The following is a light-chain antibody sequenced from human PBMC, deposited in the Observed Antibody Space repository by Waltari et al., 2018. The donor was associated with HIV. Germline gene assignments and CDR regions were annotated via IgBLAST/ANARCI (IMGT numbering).Light chain of an antibody. J-gene: IGLJ2*01. CDR1: ELGDKY. CDR3: QAWGSTTSGV. Sequence: SYEVPQPPSVAVSPGQPPSITCSGYELGDKYTSWYQQKPGQSPLLVIYQDNKRPSGIPERFSGSSSGHTATLTISGTLPMDEADYYCQAWGSTTSGVFGRGTKLTVL. CDR2: QDN. V-gene: IGLV3-1*01.